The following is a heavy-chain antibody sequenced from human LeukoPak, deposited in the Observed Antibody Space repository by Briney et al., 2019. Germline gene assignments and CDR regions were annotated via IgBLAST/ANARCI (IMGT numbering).Heavy chain of an antibody. V-gene: IGHV4-59*01. CDR2: IYYSGST. J-gene: IGHJ3*02. D-gene: IGHD5-24*01. Sequence: SETLSLTCTVSGGSISIYYWSWIRQPPRKALEWIGYIYYSGSTNYNPSLKSRVTISVETSKNQFSLNLSSVTAADTAVYYCARTRDGYNLDAFDIWGQGTMVTVSS. CDR1: GGSISIYY. CDR3: ARTRDGYNLDAFDI.